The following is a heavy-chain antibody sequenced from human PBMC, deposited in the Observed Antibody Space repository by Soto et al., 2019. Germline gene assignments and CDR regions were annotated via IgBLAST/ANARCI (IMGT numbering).Heavy chain of an antibody. V-gene: IGHV4-59*01. CDR1: GGSMSSNY. J-gene: IGHJ4*02. CDR3: ARGGSYGEFFDY. CDR2: IYYTGST. D-gene: IGHD1-26*01. Sequence: PSETLSLTCTVSGGSMSSNYWTWIRQSPGKGLEWIGYIYYTGSTKYNPSLQSRVTISLDTSKNQFSLRPTSVTSADTAVYYCARGGSYGEFFDYWGQGAQVTVSA.